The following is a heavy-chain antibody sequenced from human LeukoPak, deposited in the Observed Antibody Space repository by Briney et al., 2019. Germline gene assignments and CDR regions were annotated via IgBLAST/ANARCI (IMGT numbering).Heavy chain of an antibody. Sequence: SETLSLTCTVSGGSISSYSWSWIRQPPGKGLEWIGYIYYSRSTNYNPSLKSRVTISVDTSKNQFSLKLSSVTAADTAVYYCARELRSLEHYMDVWGKGTTVTVSS. CDR1: GGSISSYS. D-gene: IGHD3-3*01. CDR2: IYYSRST. J-gene: IGHJ6*03. V-gene: IGHV4-59*01. CDR3: ARELRSLEHYMDV.